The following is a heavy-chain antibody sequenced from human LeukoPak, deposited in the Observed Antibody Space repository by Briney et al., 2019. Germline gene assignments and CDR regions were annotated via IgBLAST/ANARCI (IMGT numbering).Heavy chain of an antibody. CDR3: ARVLPYDYINRFDR. D-gene: IGHD4-11*01. Sequence: ATVKISCKVSGYTFTDYYMHWVQQAPGKGLEWMGLVDPEDGETIYAEKFQGRVTITADTPTDTAYMELNSLRAEDTAVYYCARVLPYDYINRFDRWGQGTLVTVSS. CDR1: GYTFTDYY. CDR2: VDPEDGET. J-gene: IGHJ5*02. V-gene: IGHV1-69-2*01.